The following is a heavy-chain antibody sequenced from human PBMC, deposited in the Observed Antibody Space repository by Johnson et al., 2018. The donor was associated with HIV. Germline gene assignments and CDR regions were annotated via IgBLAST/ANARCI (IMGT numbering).Heavy chain of an antibody. CDR3: AKGLVYADPDDAFDI. CDR2: IRYDGSNK. V-gene: IGHV3-30*02. CDR1: GFTFSSYG. D-gene: IGHD2-8*01. J-gene: IGHJ3*02. Sequence: QVQLVESGGGLVQPGGSLRLSCAASGFTFSSYGMHWVRQAPVKGLAWVAFIRYDGSNKYYADSVKGRFPISRDNSKNTLYLQMNSLRAEDTAVYYCAKGLVYADPDDAFDIWCQGTMVTVSS.